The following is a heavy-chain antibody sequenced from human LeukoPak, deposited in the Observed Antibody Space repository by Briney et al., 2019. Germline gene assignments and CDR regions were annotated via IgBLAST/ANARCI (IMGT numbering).Heavy chain of an antibody. CDR3: GGSSWLHYPIVDY. J-gene: IGHJ4*02. V-gene: IGHV4-39*05. CDR2: IYYSGRN. D-gene: IGHD6-6*01. Sequence: PWEPPSLTCTVSGDSINIANDYWGRIRQPPGEGLEGMSSIYYSGRNYQHTFLKSRVSISVDKYKNQFSLNLTSVTAADTAVYYCGGSSWLHYPIVDYWGQGTLVTVSS. CDR1: GDSINIANDY.